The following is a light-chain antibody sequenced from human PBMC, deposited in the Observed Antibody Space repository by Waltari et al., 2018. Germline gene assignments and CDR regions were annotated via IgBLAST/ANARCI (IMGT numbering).Light chain of an antibody. CDR1: QSVSDY. Sequence: EIVLTQSPASLSLSPGDRATLSCRASQSVSDYLAWYQQKPGQGPRLLISNASNRAPGIPARFTGSGSGTDFTLTITSLEPEDFAVYYCQQRTNWPPWAFGQGTKVEI. V-gene: IGKV3-11*01. CDR3: QQRTNWPPWA. J-gene: IGKJ1*01. CDR2: NAS.